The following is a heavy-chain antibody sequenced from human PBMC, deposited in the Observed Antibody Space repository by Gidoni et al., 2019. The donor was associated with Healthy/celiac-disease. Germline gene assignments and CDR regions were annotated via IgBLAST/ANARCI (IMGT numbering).Heavy chain of an antibody. CDR2: IIPFLGMA. CDR3: ARRGGDQPWDWFDP. V-gene: IGHV1-69*02. D-gene: IGHD3-10*01. Sequence: QVQLVQSGAEVKKPGSSVKVSCKASGGTFSSSPLSWVRQAPGQGLEWMGRIIPFLGMANYAQKFQGRVTITADKSTSTAYMELSSLRSEDTAVYYCARRGGDQPWDWFDPWGQGTLVTVSS. J-gene: IGHJ5*02. CDR1: GGTFSSSP.